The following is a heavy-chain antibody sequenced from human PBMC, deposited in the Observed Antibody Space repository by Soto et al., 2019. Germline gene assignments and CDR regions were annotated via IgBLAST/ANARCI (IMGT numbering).Heavy chain of an antibody. V-gene: IGHV4-61*08. CDR3: ARHDYADRTFDL. Sequence: QVLLQEPGPGQVRPSETLSLTCIVSGGSVGCGAYYWSWIRQPPGSALEWIGYIQYSGDTNYNSSLKSRVTISVDRSRNRFSLKLTSVTAAVTAFYYCARHDYADRTFDLWGQVTKVTVSS. J-gene: IGHJ3*01. CDR2: IQYSGDT. CDR1: GGSVGCGAYY. D-gene: IGHD5-12*01.